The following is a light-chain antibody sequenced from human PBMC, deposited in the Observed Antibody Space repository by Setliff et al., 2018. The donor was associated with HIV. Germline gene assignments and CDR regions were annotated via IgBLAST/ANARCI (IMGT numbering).Light chain of an antibody. CDR2: EVR. V-gene: IGLV2-14*01. J-gene: IGLJ1*01. CDR3: SSYAISNTLL. CDR1: TSDVGGYNY. Sequence: QSALTQPASVSGSPGQSITISCTGTTSDVGGYNYVSWYQQRPGKAPKLILFEVRNRPSGVSDRFSGSKSGNTASLTISGLQAEDEADYYCSSYAISNTLLFGTGTKVTVL.